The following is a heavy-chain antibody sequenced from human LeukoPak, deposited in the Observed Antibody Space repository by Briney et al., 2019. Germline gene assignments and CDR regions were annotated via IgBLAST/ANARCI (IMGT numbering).Heavy chain of an antibody. Sequence: ASVKVSCKASGYTFTGYYMHWVRQAPGQGLEWMGWINPNSGGTNYAQKFQGRVTMTRDTSISTAYMELSRLRSDDTAVYYCARDLLGSGSYYYYYYGMDVWGQGTTVTVS. J-gene: IGHJ6*02. CDR2: INPNSGGT. D-gene: IGHD3-10*01. CDR1: GYTFTGYY. V-gene: IGHV1-2*02. CDR3: ARDLLGSGSYYYYYYGMDV.